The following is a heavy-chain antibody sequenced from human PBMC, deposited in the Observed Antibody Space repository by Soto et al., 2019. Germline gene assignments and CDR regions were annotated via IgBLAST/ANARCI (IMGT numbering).Heavy chain of an antibody. V-gene: IGHV3-48*03. CDR1: GFTFSRYE. J-gene: IGHJ4*02. D-gene: IGHD2-8*01. Sequence: EVQLVESGGGLVQPGGSLRLSCAASGFTFSRYEMNWVRQAPGKGLEWISYISGTGTTIYYADSVKGRFTFSRDNAKDSLYLQIKSLRAEDTAVYYCARGPTNGYYYFAFWGQGTLVTVSS. CDR3: ARGPTNGYYYFAF. CDR2: ISGTGTTI.